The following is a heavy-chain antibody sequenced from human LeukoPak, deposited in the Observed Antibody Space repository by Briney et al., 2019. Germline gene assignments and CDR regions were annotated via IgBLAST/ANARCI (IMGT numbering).Heavy chain of an antibody. CDR3: AKDHSDCRGRDCFLHQD. J-gene: IGHJ4*02. Sequence: GGSLRLSCAASGFTFSNYAMSWVRQAPGKGLEWFSAISSGGRSTWNADSVEGRFTISRDNSKNTLYLQMNSLRAEHTATYYCAKDHSDCRGRDCFLHQDWGQGTLVTASS. CDR1: GFTFSNYA. D-gene: IGHD3/OR15-3a*01. CDR2: ISSGGRST. V-gene: IGHV3-23*01.